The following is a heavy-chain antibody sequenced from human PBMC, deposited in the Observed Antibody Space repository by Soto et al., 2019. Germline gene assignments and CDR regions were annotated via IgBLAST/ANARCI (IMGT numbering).Heavy chain of an antibody. J-gene: IGHJ4*02. V-gene: IGHV4-59*01. Sequence: SETLSLTCTVSGGSISSYYWSWIRQPPGKGLEWIGYIYYSGSTNYNPSLKSRVTISVDTSKNQFYLKLSYVTAADTAVYYCARVITALATFTAFDYWGQGTLVTVSS. D-gene: IGHD5-18*01. CDR3: ARVITALATFTAFDY. CDR2: IYYSGST. CDR1: GGSISSYY.